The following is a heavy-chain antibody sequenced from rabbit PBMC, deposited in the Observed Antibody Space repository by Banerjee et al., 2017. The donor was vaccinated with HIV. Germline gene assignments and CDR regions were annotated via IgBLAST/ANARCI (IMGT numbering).Heavy chain of an antibody. CDR3: ARDILNNGYYFEL. V-gene: IGHV1S40*01. CDR2: IYVGIGTT. CDR1: GFSFSSGYD. J-gene: IGHJ6*01. D-gene: IGHD1-1*01. Sequence: QSLEESGGDLVKPGASLTLTCTGSGFSFSSGYDMCWVRQAPGKGLECIACIYVGIGTTYYANWAKGRFTISKTSSTTVTLQMTSLTAADTATYFCARDILNNGYYFELWGPGTLVTVS.